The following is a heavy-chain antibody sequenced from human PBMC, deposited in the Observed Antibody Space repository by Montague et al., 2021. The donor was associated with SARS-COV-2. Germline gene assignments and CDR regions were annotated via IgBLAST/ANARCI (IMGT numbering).Heavy chain of an antibody. CDR2: IYTSGST. V-gene: IGHV4-61*02. J-gene: IGHJ6*03. D-gene: IGHD3-9*01. CDR3: AREGRTTDYDILTGYYYYYYTDV. Sequence: TLSLTCTVSGGSISSGSYYWSWIRQPAGKGLEWIGRIYTSGSTXYNPSVKSRVTISVDTSKNQFSLKLSSVTAADTAVYYCAREGRTTDYDILTGYYYYYYTDVWGKGTTVTVSS. CDR1: GGSISSGSYY.